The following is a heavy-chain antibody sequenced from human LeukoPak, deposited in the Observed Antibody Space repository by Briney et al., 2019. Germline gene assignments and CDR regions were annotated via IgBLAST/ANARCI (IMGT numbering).Heavy chain of an antibody. V-gene: IGHV4-34*01. D-gene: IGHD2-15*01. Sequence: SETLSLTCAVYGGSFSGYYWSWLRQPPGKGLEWIGEINHSGSTNYNPSLKSRVTISVDTSKNRFSLKLSSVTAADTAVYYCARALGYCSGGSCVWFDPWGQGTLVTVSS. CDR1: GGSFSGYY. CDR3: ARALGYCSGGSCVWFDP. J-gene: IGHJ5*02. CDR2: INHSGST.